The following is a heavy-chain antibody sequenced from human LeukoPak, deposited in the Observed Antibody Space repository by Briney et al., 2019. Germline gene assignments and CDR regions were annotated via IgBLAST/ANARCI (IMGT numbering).Heavy chain of an antibody. Sequence: PGGSLRLSCAASGFTFSSYAMHWVRQAPGKGLEWVAVISYDGSNKYYADSVKGRFTISRDNSKNTLYLQMNSLRAEDTAVYYCARDSWRELHKIKYNWFDPWGQGTLVTVSS. D-gene: IGHD1-7*01. CDR1: GFTFSSYA. CDR2: ISYDGSNK. CDR3: ARDSWRELHKIKYNWFDP. J-gene: IGHJ5*02. V-gene: IGHV3-30*04.